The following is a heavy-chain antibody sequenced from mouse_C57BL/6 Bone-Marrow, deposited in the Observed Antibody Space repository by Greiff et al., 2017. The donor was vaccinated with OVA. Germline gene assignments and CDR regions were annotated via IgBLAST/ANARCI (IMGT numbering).Heavy chain of an antibody. J-gene: IGHJ2*01. Sequence: VQLQQSGAELVKPGASVKLSCKASGYTFTEYTIHWVKQRSGQGLEWIGWFYPGSGSIKYNEKFKDKATLTADKSSSTVYMELSRLTSEDSAVDCGARHEDLRGTFDYWGQGTTLTVSS. CDR2: FYPGSGSI. V-gene: IGHV1-62-2*01. CDR1: GYTFTEYT. CDR3: ARHEDLRGTFDY. D-gene: IGHD3-1*01.